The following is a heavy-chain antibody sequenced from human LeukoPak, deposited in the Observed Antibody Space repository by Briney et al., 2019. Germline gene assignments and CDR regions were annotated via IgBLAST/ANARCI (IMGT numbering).Heavy chain of an antibody. V-gene: IGHV4-39*01. CDR1: GGSVSDTTYY. Sequence: SETLSLTCAVSGGSVSDTTYYWGWIRQPPGKGLEWIGNVYYSGSTYYNPSLRSRDTLSVDTSKNQFSLKMSSATAADTAVYYCARLRKGRYFDYIFDFWGQGSLVAVSS. D-gene: IGHD3-9*01. CDR2: VYYSGST. J-gene: IGHJ4*02. CDR3: ARLRKGRYFDYIFDF.